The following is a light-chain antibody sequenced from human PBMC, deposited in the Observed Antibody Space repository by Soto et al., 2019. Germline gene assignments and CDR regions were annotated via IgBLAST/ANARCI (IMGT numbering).Light chain of an antibody. Sequence: DIHMTQSPSTLSASVGDRVPITCRASQSISSWLAWYQQKPGKAPKLLIYDASSLESGVPSRFSGSGSGTEFTLTISSLQPDDFATYYCQQYNSYSTFGQGTKVDIK. CDR3: QQYNSYST. CDR2: DAS. J-gene: IGKJ1*01. CDR1: QSISSW. V-gene: IGKV1-5*01.